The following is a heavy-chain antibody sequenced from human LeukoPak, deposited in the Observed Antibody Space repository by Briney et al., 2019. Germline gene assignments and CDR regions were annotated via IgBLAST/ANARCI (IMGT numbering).Heavy chain of an antibody. Sequence: PGGSLRLSCAASGFTFSSYSMNWVRQAPGKGLEWVSSISSSSSYIYYADSVKGRFTISRDNAKNSLYLQMNSLRAEDTAVYYCARDRVLRFLEWTNWGQGTLVTVSS. J-gene: IGHJ4*02. D-gene: IGHD3-3*01. V-gene: IGHV3-21*01. CDR3: ARDRVLRFLEWTN. CDR2: ISSSSSYI. CDR1: GFTFSSYS.